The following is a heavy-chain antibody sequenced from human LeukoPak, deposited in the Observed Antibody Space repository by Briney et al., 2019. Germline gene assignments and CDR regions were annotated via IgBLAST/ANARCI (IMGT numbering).Heavy chain of an antibody. J-gene: IGHJ6*03. CDR1: GFIFDDYA. Sequence: GGSLRPSCAASGFIFDDYALHWVRQVPGKGLEWVSGISRDSGSIDYADSVKGRFTISRDNAKNSLYLQMDSLRVEDTALYYCVKGSGSYWYYFYLDVWGKGTTVTVSS. D-gene: IGHD3-10*01. CDR3: VKGSGSYWYYFYLDV. CDR2: ISRDSGSI. V-gene: IGHV3-9*01.